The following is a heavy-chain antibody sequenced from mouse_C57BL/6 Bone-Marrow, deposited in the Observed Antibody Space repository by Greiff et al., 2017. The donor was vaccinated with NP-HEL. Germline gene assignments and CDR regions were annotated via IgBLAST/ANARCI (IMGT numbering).Heavy chain of an antibody. J-gene: IGHJ1*03. Sequence: VQLQESGPGLVAPSQSLSITCTVSGFSLTSYAISWVRQPPGKGLEWLGVIWTGGGTNYNSALKSRLSISKDNSKSQVFLKMNSLQTDDTARYYCARNSVYYDYGNWYFDVWGTGTTVTVSS. V-gene: IGHV2-9-1*01. D-gene: IGHD2-4*01. CDR1: GFSLTSYA. CDR2: IWTGGGT. CDR3: ARNSVYYDYGNWYFDV.